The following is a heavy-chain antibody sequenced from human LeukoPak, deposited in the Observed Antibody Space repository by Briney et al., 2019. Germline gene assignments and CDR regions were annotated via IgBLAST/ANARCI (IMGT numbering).Heavy chain of an antibody. J-gene: IGHJ6*02. Sequence: SVKVSCKASGYTFTYRYLHWVRQAPGQALEWMGWITPFNGNTNYAQKFQDRVTITRDRSMSTAYMELSSLRSEDTAMYYCAIARPNYYYYSGMDVWGQGTTVTVSS. CDR3: AIARPNYYYYSGMDV. CDR2: ITPFNGNT. CDR1: GYTFTYRY. V-gene: IGHV1-45*02.